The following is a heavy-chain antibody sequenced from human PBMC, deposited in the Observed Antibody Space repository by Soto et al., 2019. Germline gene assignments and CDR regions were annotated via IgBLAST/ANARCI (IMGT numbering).Heavy chain of an antibody. CDR3: ARDTAMRSPPPNYYFDY. J-gene: IGHJ4*02. D-gene: IGHD5-18*01. CDR1: GFTFSSYS. V-gene: IGHV3-21*01. Sequence: GGSLRLSCAASGFTFSSYSMNWVRQAPGKGLEWVSSISSSSSYIYYADSVKGRFTISRDNAKNSLYLQMNSLRAEDTAVYYCARDTAMRSPPPNYYFDYWGQGTLVTVSS. CDR2: ISSSSSYI.